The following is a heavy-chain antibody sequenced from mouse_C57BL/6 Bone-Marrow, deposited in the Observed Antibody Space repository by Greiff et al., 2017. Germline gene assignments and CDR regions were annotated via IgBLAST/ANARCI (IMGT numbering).Heavy chain of an antibody. V-gene: IGHV1-19*01. CDR1: GYTFTDYY. CDR2: INPYNGGT. CDR3: ARGPAWFAY. Sequence: EVQLQQSGPVLVKPGASVKMSCKASGYTFTDYYMNWVKQSHGKSLEWIGVINPYNGGTSYNQKFKGKATLTVDKSSSTAYMELNSLTSEDSAVYYWARGPAWFAYWGQGTLVTVSA. J-gene: IGHJ3*01.